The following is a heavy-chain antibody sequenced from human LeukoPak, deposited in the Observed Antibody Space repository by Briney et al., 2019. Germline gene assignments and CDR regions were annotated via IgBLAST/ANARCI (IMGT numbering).Heavy chain of an antibody. Sequence: GGSLRLSCATSGLTFRTTWMHWVRQAPGKGLMWVSRMNGEGTTIDYADSVKGRFTVSRDYAKNTLFLQMNNLRTEDTALYFCATARNFRFEYWGRGSLVIVSA. CDR3: ATARNFRFEY. CDR2: MNGEGTTI. V-gene: IGHV3-74*01. CDR1: GLTFRTTW. J-gene: IGHJ4*02. D-gene: IGHD1-7*01.